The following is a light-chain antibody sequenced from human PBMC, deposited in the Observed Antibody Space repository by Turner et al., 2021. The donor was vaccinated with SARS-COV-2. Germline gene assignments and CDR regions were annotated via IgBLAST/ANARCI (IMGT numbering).Light chain of an antibody. V-gene: IGKV4-1*01. CDR1: QSVLYSSNNKNY. Sequence: THSPDSLAVSLGERATINCKSSQSVLYSSNNKNYLAWYQQKPGQPPKLRIYWASTRESGVPDRFSGSGSGTDFTLTISSLQAEDVAVYYCKQYYSTPTFGQGTKVEIK. J-gene: IGKJ1*01. CDR2: WAS. CDR3: KQYYSTPT.